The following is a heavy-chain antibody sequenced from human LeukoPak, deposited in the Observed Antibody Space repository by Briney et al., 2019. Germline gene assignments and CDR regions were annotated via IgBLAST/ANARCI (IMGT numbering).Heavy chain of an antibody. CDR1: GFTFSNYA. V-gene: IGHV3-23*01. CDR3: ANNWGAVAY. J-gene: IGHJ4*02. D-gene: IGHD7-27*01. CDR2: IGDSGGST. Sequence: EGSLRLSCAASGFTFSNYAMNWVRQAPGKGLEWVSSIGDSGGSTQYADSVKGRFTISRDNSKSTLYLQMNSLRTEDTAIYYCANNWGAVAYWGQGTLVTVSS.